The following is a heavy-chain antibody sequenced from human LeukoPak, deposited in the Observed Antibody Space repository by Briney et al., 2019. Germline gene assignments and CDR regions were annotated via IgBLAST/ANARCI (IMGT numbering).Heavy chain of an antibody. Sequence: ASVKDSCKASGYTFTSYGINWVRQPPGQGLEWMGWISGHNGHTNYVQKLQGRVTMTTDTSTNTAYMELRNLTSDDAAVYYCARGSGIAVAGVFDFWGQGSLVTVPS. V-gene: IGHV1-18*04. CDR3: ARGSGIAVAGVFDF. CDR2: ISGHNGHT. J-gene: IGHJ4*02. D-gene: IGHD6-19*01. CDR1: GYTFTSYG.